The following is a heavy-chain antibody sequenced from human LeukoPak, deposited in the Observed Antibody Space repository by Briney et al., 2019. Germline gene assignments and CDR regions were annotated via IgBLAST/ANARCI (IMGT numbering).Heavy chain of an antibody. CDR3: ARRDIVVVVSASDY. D-gene: IGHD2-15*01. Sequence: PGGSLRLSCAASGFTFGDYVMIWVRQAPGKGLEWVSGITASGDRTFYGASVRGRFTVSRDNSKNMVYLQMNCLRVDDTAVYYCARRDIVVVVSASDYWGQGTLVTVSS. CDR1: GFTFGDYV. CDR2: ITASGDRT. V-gene: IGHV3-23*01. J-gene: IGHJ4*02.